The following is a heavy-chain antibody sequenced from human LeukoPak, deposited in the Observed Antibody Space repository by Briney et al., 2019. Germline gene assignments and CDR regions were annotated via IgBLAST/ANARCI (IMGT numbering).Heavy chain of an antibody. CDR2: IYYSGST. J-gene: IGHJ4*02. V-gene: IGHV4-59*01. CDR1: GGSISSYY. Sequence: PSETLSLTCTVPGGSISSYYWSWIRQPPGKGLEWIGYIYYSGSTNYNPSLKSRVTISVDTSKNQFSLKLSSVTAADTAVYYCARGLFASYMDYWGQGTLVTVSS. D-gene: IGHD3-22*01. CDR3: ARGLFASYMDY.